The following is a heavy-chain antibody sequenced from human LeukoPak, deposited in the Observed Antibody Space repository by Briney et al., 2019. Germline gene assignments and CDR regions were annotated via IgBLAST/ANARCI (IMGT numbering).Heavy chain of an antibody. CDR2: IYYSGST. CDR3: ARRRYSASLDY. J-gene: IGHJ4*02. D-gene: IGHD5-12*01. CDR1: GGSISSYY. Sequence: SETLSLTCTVSGGSISSYYWSWIRQPPGKGLEWIGYIYYSGSTNYNPSLKSRVTISVDTSKNQFSLKLSSVTAADTAVYYCARRRYSASLDYWGQGTLVTVSS. V-gene: IGHV4-59*12.